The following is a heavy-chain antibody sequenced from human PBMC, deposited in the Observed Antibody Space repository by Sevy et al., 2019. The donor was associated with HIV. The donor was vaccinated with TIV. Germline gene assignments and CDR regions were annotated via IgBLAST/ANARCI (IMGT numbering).Heavy chain of an antibody. CDR3: ARERAPYYYDSSGFLDAFDM. CDR1: GYRFVIYC. D-gene: IGHD3-22*01. V-gene: IGHV1-18*01. Sequence: ASVKVSCKASGYRFVIYCISWVRQAPGQGLEWMGWSSGHNGNTNYAQKFQDRVTMTTDSSTSTVYMELRRLTFDDTAVYYCARERAPYYYDSSGFLDAFDMWGQGTMVTVSS. CDR2: SSGHNGNT. J-gene: IGHJ3*02.